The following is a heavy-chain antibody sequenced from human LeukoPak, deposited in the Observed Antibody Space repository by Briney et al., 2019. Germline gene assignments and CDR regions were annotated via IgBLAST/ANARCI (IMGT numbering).Heavy chain of an antibody. D-gene: IGHD3-22*01. V-gene: IGHV1-69*05. J-gene: IGHJ4*02. CDR2: IIPIFGTA. CDR1: GGTFSSHA. Sequence: SVKVSCKASGGTFSSHAISWVRQAPGQGLEWMGRIIPIFGTANYAQKFQGRVTITTDESTSTAYMELSSLRSEDTAVYYCARDHYYYDSSGYDYWGQGTLVTVSS. CDR3: ARDHYYYDSSGYDY.